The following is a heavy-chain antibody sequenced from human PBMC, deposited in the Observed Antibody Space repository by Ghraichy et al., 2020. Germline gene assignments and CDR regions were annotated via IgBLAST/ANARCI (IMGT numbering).Heavy chain of an antibody. J-gene: IGHJ4*02. D-gene: IGHD6-13*01. V-gene: IGHV3-64D*06. CDR3: VKEKFTSGWFFDY. CDR2: LSSNGNST. Sequence: GESLNISCSASGFSFGSYSMHWVRQAPGKGLQYVSTLSSNGNSTYYVDSVKGRFTISRDISKNTLYLQMSSVRAEDTAMYYCVKEKFTSGWFFDYWGQGTVVTVSS. CDR1: GFSFGSYS.